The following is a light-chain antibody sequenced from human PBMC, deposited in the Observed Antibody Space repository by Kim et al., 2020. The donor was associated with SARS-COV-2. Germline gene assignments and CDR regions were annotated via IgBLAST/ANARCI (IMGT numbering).Light chain of an antibody. J-gene: IGLJ1*01. CDR2: EVS. CDR1: SSGVGGYNY. CDR3: SSYAGSNIYV. Sequence: QSVTISGTGTSSGVGGYNYVSWYQQHPGKAPKLMIYEVSKRPSGVPDRFSGSKSGNTASLTVSGLQAEDEADYYCSSYAGSNIYVFGTGTKVTVL. V-gene: IGLV2-8*01.